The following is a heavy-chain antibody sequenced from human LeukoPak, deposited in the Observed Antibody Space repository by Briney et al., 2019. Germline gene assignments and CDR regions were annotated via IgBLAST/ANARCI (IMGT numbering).Heavy chain of an antibody. CDR2: ITSGGTI. Sequence: PGESLRLSCAASGFTFSSYGMSWVRQAPGKGLEWLSHITSGGTIYYADSVKGRFTISRDNAKNSLYLQMNSLRAEDTAVYFCARVFVGENFDYWGQGTLVTVSS. J-gene: IGHJ4*02. D-gene: IGHD3-10*02. CDR3: ARVFVGENFDY. CDR1: GFTFSSYG. V-gene: IGHV3-48*04.